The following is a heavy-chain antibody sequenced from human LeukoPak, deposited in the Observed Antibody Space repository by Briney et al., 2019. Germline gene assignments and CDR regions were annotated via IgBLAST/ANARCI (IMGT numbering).Heavy chain of an antibody. Sequence: PGGSLRLSCAASGFTFSDYYMSWIRQVPGKGLEWVSYISSSGSTIYYADSVKGRFTISRDNAKNSLYLQMNSLRAEDTAVYYCARDGEYCGGDCYSSAYFDYWGQGTLVTVSS. D-gene: IGHD2-21*02. J-gene: IGHJ4*02. CDR3: ARDGEYCGGDCYSSAYFDY. CDR2: ISSSGSTI. CDR1: GFTFSDYY. V-gene: IGHV3-11*01.